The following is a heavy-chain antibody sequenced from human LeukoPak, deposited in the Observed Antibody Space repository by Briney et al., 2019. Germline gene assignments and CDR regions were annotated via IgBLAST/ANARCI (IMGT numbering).Heavy chain of an antibody. V-gene: IGHV1-69*13. CDR3: ARGVTGATIPFNWFDP. J-gene: IGHJ5*02. Sequence: SVKVSCKASGGTFSSYAISWVRQAPGQGLEWMGGIIPIFGTANYAQKFQGRVTITADESTSTAYMELSSLRSEDTAVYYCARGVTGATIPFNWFDPWGQGTLVTVSS. D-gene: IGHD1-26*01. CDR2: IIPIFGTA. CDR1: GGTFSSYA.